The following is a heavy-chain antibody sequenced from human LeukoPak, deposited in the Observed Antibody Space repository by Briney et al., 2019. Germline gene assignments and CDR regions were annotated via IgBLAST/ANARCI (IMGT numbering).Heavy chain of an antibody. V-gene: IGHV4-38-2*01. D-gene: IGHD6-13*01. CDR1: GYSISSGYY. CDR2: IHHSGST. Sequence: SETLSLTCAVSGYSISSGYYWGWIRQPPGKGLEWIGSIHHSGSTYYNPSLKSRVTISVDTSKNQFSLKLSSVTAADTAVYYCARVVAAAALYYFDYWGQGTLVTVSS. CDR3: ARVVAAAALYYFDY. J-gene: IGHJ4*02.